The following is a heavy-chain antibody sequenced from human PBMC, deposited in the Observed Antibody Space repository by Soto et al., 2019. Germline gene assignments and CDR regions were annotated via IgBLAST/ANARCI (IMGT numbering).Heavy chain of an antibody. J-gene: IGHJ3*02. V-gene: IGHV3-53*01. Sequence: GGSLRLSCAASGFTVSSNYMSWVRQAPGKGLEWVSVIYSGGSTYYADSVKGRFTISRDNSKNTLYLQMNSLRAEDTAVYYCARVSCSSTSCYTDAFDIWGQGTMVTVSS. CDR2: IYSGGST. CDR1: GFTVSSNY. D-gene: IGHD2-2*02. CDR3: ARVSCSSTSCYTDAFDI.